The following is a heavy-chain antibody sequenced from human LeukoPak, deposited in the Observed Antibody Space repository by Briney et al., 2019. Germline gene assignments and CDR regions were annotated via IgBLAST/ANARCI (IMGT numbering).Heavy chain of an antibody. CDR2: IGRSGVDT. CDR3: VRHTGGVYGSSDS. CDR1: GFTFSNYA. Sequence: PGGSLRLSCAASGFTFSNYAMSWFRQAPEKGLEWVSTIGRSGVDTYYADSVKGRFTISKDSSKNTMQMNSLRAEDTAVYYCVRHTGGVYGSSDSWGQGTLVTVSS. V-gene: IGHV3-23*01. J-gene: IGHJ4*02. D-gene: IGHD5-18*01.